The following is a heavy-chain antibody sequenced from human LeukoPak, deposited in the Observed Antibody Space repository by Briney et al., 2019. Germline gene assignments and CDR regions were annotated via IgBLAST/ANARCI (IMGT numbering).Heavy chain of an antibody. Sequence: SETLSLTCTVSGGSISSGDYYWSWIRQPPGKGLEWIGYIYYSGSTYYNPSLKSRVTISVDTSKNQFSLKLSSVTAADTAVYYCARALYYYDSSGYYRYYYYVDVWGKGTTVTVSS. V-gene: IGHV4-30-4*08. J-gene: IGHJ6*03. D-gene: IGHD3-22*01. CDR1: GGSISSGDYY. CDR2: IYYSGST. CDR3: ARALYYYDSSGYYRYYYYVDV.